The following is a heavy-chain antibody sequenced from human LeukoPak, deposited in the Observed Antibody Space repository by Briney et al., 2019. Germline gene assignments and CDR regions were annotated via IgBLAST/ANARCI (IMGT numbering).Heavy chain of an antibody. CDR1: GFTFSNYA. V-gene: IGHV3-30*04. CDR3: AKGVDYCSGGSCPADY. CDR2: ISYDGSNK. D-gene: IGHD2-15*01. Sequence: PGGSLRLSCAASGFTFSNYAMHWVRQAPGKGLEWVAVISYDGSNKYYADSVKGRFTISRDNSKNTLYLQMNSLRAEDTAVNYCAKGVDYCSGGSCPADYWGPGTLATVSS. J-gene: IGHJ4*02.